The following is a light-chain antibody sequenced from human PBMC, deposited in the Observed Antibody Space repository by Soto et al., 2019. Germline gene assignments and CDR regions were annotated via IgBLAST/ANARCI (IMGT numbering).Light chain of an antibody. J-gene: IGKJ1*01. CDR1: QRGSSSY. CDR2: GAS. Sequence: EIVLTQSPGTLSLSPGESATLSCRASQRGSSSYLAWYQQKPGQAPRLLIYGASSRATGIPDRFSSSGAGTYFTLSISRLEHEDFAVYTCRQYNSSPWTFGQGTKVEIK. V-gene: IGKV3-20*01. CDR3: RQYNSSPWT.